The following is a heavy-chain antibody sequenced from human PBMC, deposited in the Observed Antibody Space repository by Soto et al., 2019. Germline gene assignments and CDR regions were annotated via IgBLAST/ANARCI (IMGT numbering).Heavy chain of an antibody. V-gene: IGHV1-3*01. CDR2: INAGNGNT. J-gene: IGHJ6*02. CDR3: ARDPSYYGMDV. CDR1: GYTFTSYA. Sequence: GASVKVSCEASGYTFTSYAMHWVRQAPGQRLEWMGWINAGNGNTKYSQKFQGRVTITRDTSASTAYMELSSLRSEDTAAYYCARDPSYYGMDVWGQGTTVTVSS.